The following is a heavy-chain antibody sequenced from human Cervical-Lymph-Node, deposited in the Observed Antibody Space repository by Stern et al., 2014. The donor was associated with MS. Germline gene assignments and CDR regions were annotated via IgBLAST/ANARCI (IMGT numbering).Heavy chain of an antibody. Sequence: QVQLVESGGGLVQPGGSLRLSCAASGFTFSSYGMHWVRQAPGKGLEWVAVISYDGSNKYYADSVKGRFTISRDNSKNTLYLQMNSLRAEDTAVYYCAKDSHYDSSGATLDYWGQGTLVTVSS. D-gene: IGHD3-22*01. CDR1: GFTFSSYG. J-gene: IGHJ4*02. V-gene: IGHV3-30*18. CDR2: ISYDGSNK. CDR3: AKDSHYDSSGATLDY.